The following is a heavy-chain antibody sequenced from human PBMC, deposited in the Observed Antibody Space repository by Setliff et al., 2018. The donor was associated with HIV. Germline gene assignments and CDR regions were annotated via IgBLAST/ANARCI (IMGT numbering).Heavy chain of an antibody. J-gene: IGHJ5*02. D-gene: IGHD3-10*01. CDR1: GGTFSSYV. V-gene: IGHV1-69*05. CDR3: ASAKRGFGELPFDP. CDR2: IIPIFGTA. Sequence: GASVKVSCKASGGTFSSYVISWVRQAPGQGLEWMGGIIPIFGTANYALKFHDRVTMTRDTSITTAYMELSSLTSEDTAVYYCASAKRGFGELPFDPWGQGTLVTVSS.